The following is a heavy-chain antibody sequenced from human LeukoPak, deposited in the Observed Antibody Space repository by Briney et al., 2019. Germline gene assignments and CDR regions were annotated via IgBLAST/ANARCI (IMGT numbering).Heavy chain of an antibody. CDR1: GFSFSNYG. CDR2: ISSSSHI. V-gene: IGHV3-21*01. CDR3: ARSPGGANNWFDP. J-gene: IGHJ5*02. Sequence: PGRSLRLSCAASGFSFSNYGMHWVRQAPGKGLEWVSSISSSSHIHYADSVKGRFTISRDNAKNSLYLQMNSLRAEDTAVYYCARSPGGANNWFDPWGQGTLVTVSS. D-gene: IGHD1-26*01.